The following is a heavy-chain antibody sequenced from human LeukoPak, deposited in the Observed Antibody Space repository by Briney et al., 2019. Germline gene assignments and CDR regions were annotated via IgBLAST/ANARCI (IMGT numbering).Heavy chain of an antibody. CDR3: ARISYDSSGYYDY. V-gene: IGHV3-74*01. CDR2: IDSDGNIT. D-gene: IGHD3-22*01. Sequence: GGSLRLSCAASGFTFNNAWMHWVRQAPGKGLVWVSRIDSDGNITSYADSVKGRFTISRDNAKNTLYLQMNSLRAEDTAVYYCARISYDSSGYYDYWGQGTLVTVSS. CDR1: GFTFNNAW. J-gene: IGHJ4*02.